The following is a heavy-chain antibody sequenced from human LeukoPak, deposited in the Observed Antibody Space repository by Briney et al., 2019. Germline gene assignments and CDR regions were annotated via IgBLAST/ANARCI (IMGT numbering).Heavy chain of an antibody. CDR3: ARFLKSPPRTQLLYKGGFPEAYMDV. V-gene: IGHV3-20*04. CDR1: GFTFDDYG. D-gene: IGHD2-2*02. CDR2: INWNGGST. J-gene: IGHJ6*03. Sequence: GGSLRLSCAASGFTFDDYGMSWVRQAPGKGLEWVSGINWNGGSTGYADSVKGQFTISRDNAKNSLYLQMNSLRAEDTALYYCARFLKSPPRTQLLYKGGFPEAYMDVWGKGTTVTVSS.